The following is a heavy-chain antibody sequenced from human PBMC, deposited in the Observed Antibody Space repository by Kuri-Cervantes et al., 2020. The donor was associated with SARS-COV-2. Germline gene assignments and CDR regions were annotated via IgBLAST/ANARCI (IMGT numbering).Heavy chain of an antibody. CDR2: MYTGGTT. Sequence: ETLSLSCAASGCTVSCHYMSWVRQAPGKGLEWVSDMYTGGTTFYADSVKGRFTISRDSSKNTMSLKMNSLSAEDTAVYYCARVRNVVARVVHAFDIWGQGTVVTVSS. J-gene: IGHJ3*02. CDR3: ARVRNVVARVVHAFDI. CDR1: GCTVSCHY. V-gene: IGHV3-66*01. D-gene: IGHD2-15*01.